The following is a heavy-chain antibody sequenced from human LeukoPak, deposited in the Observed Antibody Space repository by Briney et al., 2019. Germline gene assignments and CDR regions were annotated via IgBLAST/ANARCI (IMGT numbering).Heavy chain of an antibody. D-gene: IGHD3-22*01. J-gene: IGHJ4*02. CDR3: ARGRRDSSGYYY. CDR1: GYTFTSYD. CDR2: MNPNSGNT. Sequence: GASVTVSCKASGYTFTSYDINWVRQATGQGLEWMGWMNPNSGNTGYAQKFQGRVTMTRNTSISTAYMELSSLRSEDTAVYYCARGRRDSSGYYYWGQGTLVTVSS. V-gene: IGHV1-8*01.